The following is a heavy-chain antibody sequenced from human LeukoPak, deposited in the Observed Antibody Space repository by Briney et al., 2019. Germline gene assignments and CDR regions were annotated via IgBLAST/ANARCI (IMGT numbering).Heavy chain of an antibody. V-gene: IGHV3-23*01. CDR1: GFTFSNYA. CDR3: TRGGYCSGGTCYSPLFDY. D-gene: IGHD2-15*01. CDR2: ISGGSGNI. J-gene: IGHJ4*02. Sequence: GGSLRLSCSVSGFTFSNYAMHWVRQAPGKGLEWVSLISGGSGNIYYVDSVKGRFTISRDNSKNTLYVQMTSLRAEDTAVYYCTRGGYCSGGTCYSPLFDYWGQGTLVTVSS.